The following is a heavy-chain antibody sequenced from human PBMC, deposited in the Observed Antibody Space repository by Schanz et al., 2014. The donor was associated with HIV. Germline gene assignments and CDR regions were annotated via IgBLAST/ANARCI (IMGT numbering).Heavy chain of an antibody. CDR2: IWYDGSNQ. CDR3: ARVLTLYNTSPLFY. J-gene: IGHJ4*02. D-gene: IGHD1-20*01. CDR1: GFTFSYYG. Sequence: QVQLVESGGGVVQPGRSLRLSCAASGFTFSYYGMHWVRQAPGKGLEWVAVIWYDGSNQYYIDSVKGRFTISRDNSKNTLYLHMNSLRAEDTAVYYCARVLTLYNTSPLFYWGQGTLVTVSS. V-gene: IGHV3-33*01.